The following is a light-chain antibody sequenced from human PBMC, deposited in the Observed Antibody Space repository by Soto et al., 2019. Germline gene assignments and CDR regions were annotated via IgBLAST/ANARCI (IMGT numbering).Light chain of an antibody. CDR2: AES. CDR1: QGIRDA. J-gene: IGKJ1*01. Sequence: DIQMTQSPSSLSASVGDRVTITCRASQGIRDALGWYQQKPGKAPKRLIYAESSLQSGVPSRFSGSGSGTEFTLAISSLQPEDFATYYCLQHNSYPQTFGQGTKVEIK. V-gene: IGKV1-17*01. CDR3: LQHNSYPQT.